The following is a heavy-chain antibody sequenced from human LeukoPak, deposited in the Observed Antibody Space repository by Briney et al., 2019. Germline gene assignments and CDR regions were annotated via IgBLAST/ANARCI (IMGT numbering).Heavy chain of an antibody. D-gene: IGHD3-16*01. CDR1: GGSISNSNW. J-gene: IGHJ4*02. V-gene: IGHV4-4*02. CDR3: ARAKGLLPMG. CDR2: ISHGGST. Sequence: SETLSLTCAVSGGSISNSNWWSWVRQPPGKGLEWIGEISHGGSTNYNPSLRSRVTISVDKSKNQFSLKLSSVTAADTAVYYCARAKGLLPMGWGQGTLVTVSS.